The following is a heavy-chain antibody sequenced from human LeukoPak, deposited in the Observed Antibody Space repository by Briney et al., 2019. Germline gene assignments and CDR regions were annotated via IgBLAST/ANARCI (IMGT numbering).Heavy chain of an antibody. CDR3: ARWRYCSGGSCNPKTKYYFDY. V-gene: IGHV3-20*04. CDR2: LNWKGGSK. Sequence: GGSLRLSCAASGFTFDDYGMSWVRQAPGKGLEWVSGLNWKGGSKGYADSVKGRFTISRDNAKNSLYLQMNSLRAEDTALYYCARWRYCSGGSCNPKTKYYFDYWGQGTLVTVSS. CDR1: GFTFDDYG. J-gene: IGHJ4*02. D-gene: IGHD2-15*01.